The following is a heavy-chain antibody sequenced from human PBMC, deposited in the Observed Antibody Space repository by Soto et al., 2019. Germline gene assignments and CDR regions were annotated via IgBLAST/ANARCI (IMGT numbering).Heavy chain of an antibody. V-gene: IGHV3-30*18. D-gene: IGHD1-1*01. CDR2: ISYDENIK. Sequence: QVQLVESGGGVVQPGRSLRLSCAASGFTFNNYAMHWVRQAPGKGLEWVTVISYDENIKYYADSVRGRFTISRDNSKNTLYLQMNSLRAEDTAVYYCVKAQKVQLWFESWGQGTLVTVSS. CDR3: VKAQKVQLWFES. J-gene: IGHJ5*01. CDR1: GFTFNNYA.